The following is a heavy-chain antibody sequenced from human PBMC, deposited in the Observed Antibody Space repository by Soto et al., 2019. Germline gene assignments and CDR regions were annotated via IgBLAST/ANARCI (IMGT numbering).Heavy chain of an antibody. D-gene: IGHD1-7*01. CDR1: GDSISSYY. Sequence: LSLTCTVSGDSISSYYWSWILQPAGKGLEWIGRIYSSGITNYNPSLKSRVTMSVDTSKNKFSLKLSSVTGADTAVYYCAKGARYNWNYGDWFDHWGQGTLVTVSS. V-gene: IGHV4-4*07. CDR2: IYSSGIT. J-gene: IGHJ5*02. CDR3: AKGARYNWNYGDWFDH.